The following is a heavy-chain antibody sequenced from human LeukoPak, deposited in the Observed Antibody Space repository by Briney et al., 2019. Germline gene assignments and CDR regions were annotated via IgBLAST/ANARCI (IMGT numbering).Heavy chain of an antibody. CDR2: INHSGST. J-gene: IGHJ4*02. V-gene: IGHV4-34*01. Sequence: SETLSLTCAVYGGSFSGYYWSWIRQPPGKGLEWIGEINHSGSTNYNPSLKSRVTISVDTSKNQFSLKLSSVTAADTAVYYCARLGWDGYNPRFDYWGQGTLVTVSS. D-gene: IGHD5-24*01. CDR3: ARLGWDGYNPRFDY. CDR1: GGSFSGYY.